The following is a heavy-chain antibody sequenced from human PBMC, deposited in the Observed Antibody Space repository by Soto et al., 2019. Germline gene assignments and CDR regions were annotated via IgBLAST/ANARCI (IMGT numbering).Heavy chain of an antibody. V-gene: IGHV4-59*01. Sequence: SETLSLTCTVSGGSISSYYWSWIRQPPGKGLEWIGYIYYSGSTNYNPSLKSRVTISVDTSKNQFSLKLSSVTAADTAVYYCARDNYDSSGWWFDPWGQGTLVTVSS. D-gene: IGHD3-22*01. CDR1: GGSISSYY. CDR3: ARDNYDSSGWWFDP. CDR2: IYYSGST. J-gene: IGHJ5*02.